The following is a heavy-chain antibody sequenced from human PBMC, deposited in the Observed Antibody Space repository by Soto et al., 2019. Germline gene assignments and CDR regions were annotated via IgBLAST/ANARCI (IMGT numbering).Heavy chain of an antibody. CDR3: ARAVPYSVGARLDY. CDR2: ISVYDGKT. Sequence: QVQLVQSGAEVKKPGASVKVSCKASGYTFTNFGISWVRQAPGQGLEWMGWISVYDGKTAYAQKVQDRVTVTIDTSTSTAYMELRSLRSDDTAVYHCARAVPYSVGARLDYWGQGTLVTVSS. D-gene: IGHD1-26*01. J-gene: IGHJ4*02. CDR1: GYTFTNFG. V-gene: IGHV1-18*01.